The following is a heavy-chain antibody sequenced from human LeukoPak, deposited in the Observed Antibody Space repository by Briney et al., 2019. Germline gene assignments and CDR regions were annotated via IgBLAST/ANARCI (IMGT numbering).Heavy chain of an antibody. D-gene: IGHD1-26*01. J-gene: IGHJ3*02. CDR1: GFTFSGAW. CDR2: IKQDGSEK. Sequence: GGSLRLSCTASGFTFSGAWMTWVRQAPGKGLEWVANIKQDGSEKYYVDSVKGRFTISRDNAKNSLYLQMNNLRAEDTAVYYCARAGGTYYGIAFDIWGQGTMVTVSS. CDR3: ARAGGTYYGIAFDI. V-gene: IGHV3-7*01.